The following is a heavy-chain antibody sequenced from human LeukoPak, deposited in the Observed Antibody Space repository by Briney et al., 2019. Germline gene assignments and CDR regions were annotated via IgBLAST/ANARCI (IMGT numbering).Heavy chain of an antibody. Sequence: GGSLRLSCAASGFTFSTYWMSWVRQAPGKGLEWVANIKLDGSAKYYVDSVKGRFTISRDNSKNTLYLQMNSLRAEDTAVYYCARDRVNSSSWYILYYYYYGMDVWGQGTTVTVSS. CDR2: IKLDGSAK. J-gene: IGHJ6*02. V-gene: IGHV3-7*01. CDR3: ARDRVNSSSWYILYYYYYGMDV. D-gene: IGHD6-13*01. CDR1: GFTFSTYW.